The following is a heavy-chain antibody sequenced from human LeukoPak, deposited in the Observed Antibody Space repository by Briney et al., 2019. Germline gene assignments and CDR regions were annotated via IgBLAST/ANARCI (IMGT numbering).Heavy chain of an antibody. D-gene: IGHD5-18*01. Sequence: SETLSLTCTVSGGSISNYYWSWIRQPPGKGLEWIGYIYYSGSTNYNPSLKSRVTISVDTSKNQFSLKLSSVTAADTAVYYCARAASGYSTFDYWGQGTLVTVSS. CDR2: IYYSGST. CDR3: ARAASGYSTFDY. V-gene: IGHV4-59*08. CDR1: GGSISNYY. J-gene: IGHJ4*02.